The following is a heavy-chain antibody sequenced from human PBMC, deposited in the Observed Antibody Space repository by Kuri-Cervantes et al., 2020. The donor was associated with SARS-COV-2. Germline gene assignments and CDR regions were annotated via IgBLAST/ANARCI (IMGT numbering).Heavy chain of an antibody. CDR3: ARDTGLFGVVTNFDY. J-gene: IGHJ4*02. CDR2: IYHSGST. CDR1: GYSISSGYY. D-gene: IGHD3-3*01. Sequence: SETLSLTCTVSGYSISSGYYWGWIRQPPGKGLEWIGSIYHSGSTYYNPSLKSRVTISVDRSKNQFSLKLSSVTAADTAVYYCARDTGLFGVVTNFDYWGQGTLVTVSS. V-gene: IGHV4-38-2*02.